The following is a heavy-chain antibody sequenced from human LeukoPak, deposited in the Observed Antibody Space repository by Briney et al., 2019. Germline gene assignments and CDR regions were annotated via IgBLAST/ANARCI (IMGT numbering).Heavy chain of an antibody. V-gene: IGHV4-34*01. CDR1: GGSFSDFY. D-gene: IGHD6-19*01. CDR2: IYYSGST. J-gene: IGHJ2*01. Sequence: SETLSLPCAVSGGSFSDFYWNWIRQPPGKGLEWIGSIYYSGSTYYNPSLKSRVTISVDTSKNQFSLKLSSVTAADTAVYYCARRQSGWSYWYFDLWGRGTLVTVSS. CDR3: ARRQSGWSYWYFDL.